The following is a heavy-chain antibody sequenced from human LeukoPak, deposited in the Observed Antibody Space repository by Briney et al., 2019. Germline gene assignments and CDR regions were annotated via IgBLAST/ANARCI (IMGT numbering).Heavy chain of an antibody. CDR1: GFTFSSYA. D-gene: IGHD3-3*01. Sequence: GGSLRLSCAASGFTFSSYAMHWVRQAPGKGLEWVAVISYDGSNKYYADSVKGRFTISRDNSKNTLYLQMNSLRAEDTAVYYCAKAKDFWSGYYNLDYWGQGTLVTVSS. V-gene: IGHV3-30-3*01. J-gene: IGHJ4*02. CDR3: AKAKDFWSGYYNLDY. CDR2: ISYDGSNK.